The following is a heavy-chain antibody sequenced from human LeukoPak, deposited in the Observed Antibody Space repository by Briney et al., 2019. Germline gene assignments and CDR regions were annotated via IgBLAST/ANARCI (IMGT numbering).Heavy chain of an antibody. CDR3: ARGSLLWNIAAAGTEEDYYYYYMDV. CDR1: GGTFSSYA. Sequence: ASVKVSCKASGGTFSSYAISWVRQAPGQGLEWMGGIIPIFGTANYAQKFQGRVTITADESTSTAYMELSSLRSEDTAVYYCARGSLLWNIAAAGTEEDYYYYYMDVWGKGTTVTVSS. J-gene: IGHJ6*03. D-gene: IGHD6-13*01. V-gene: IGHV1-69*13. CDR2: IIPIFGTA.